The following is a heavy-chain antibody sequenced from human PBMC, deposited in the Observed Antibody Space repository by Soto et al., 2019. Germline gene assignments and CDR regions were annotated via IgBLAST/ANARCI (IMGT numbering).Heavy chain of an antibody. V-gene: IGHV3-7*03. CDR2: IKQDGSEK. CDR1: GFIFSSYW. D-gene: IGHD3-10*01. CDR3: ARDDRVGELPIDYYYYGMDV. J-gene: IGHJ6*02. Sequence: EVQLVESGGGLVQPGGSLRLSCTASGFIFSSYWMSWVRQAPGKGLEWVANIKQDGSEKYYVDSVRGRFTISRDNAKNSVYLQINRLRAEDTAVYYCARDDRVGELPIDYYYYGMDVWGQGTTVTVSS.